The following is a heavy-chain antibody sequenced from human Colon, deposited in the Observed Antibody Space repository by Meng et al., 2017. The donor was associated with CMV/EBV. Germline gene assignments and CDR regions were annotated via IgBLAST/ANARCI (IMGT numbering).Heavy chain of an antibody. V-gene: IGHV4-61*05. CDR2: IYDNGNT. D-gene: IGHD2/OR15-2a*01. CDR3: VKIEGRCDSQSCSYYRWFDP. Sequence: SETLSLTCTVSGGSISRISYYWSWIRQRPGEGLEWIGVIYDNGNTEYNPSLKSRLTISIDTSKNQFFLNLRSVTAADTAVYHCVKIEGRCDSQSCSYYRWFDPWGQGILVTVSS. J-gene: IGHJ5*02. CDR1: GGSISRISYY.